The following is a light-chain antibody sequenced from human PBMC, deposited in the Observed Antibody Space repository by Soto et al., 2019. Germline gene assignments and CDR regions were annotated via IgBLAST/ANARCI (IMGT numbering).Light chain of an antibody. CDR3: QQYGSSPPT. Sequence: EILLTQSPATLYLSPGERATLSCRASQSVSSSLAWYPQKPGQAPRLLIYDAPNRATGIPARFSGSGSGTDFTLTINRLESEDFALYYCQQYGSSPPTVGQGTKVDSK. CDR2: DAP. J-gene: IGKJ1*01. CDR1: QSVSSS. V-gene: IGKV3-20*01.